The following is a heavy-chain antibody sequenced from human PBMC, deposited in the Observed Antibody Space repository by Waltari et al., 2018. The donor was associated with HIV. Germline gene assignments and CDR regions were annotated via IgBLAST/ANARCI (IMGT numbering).Heavy chain of an antibody. Sequence: QLAASGGGVVQPGRYLTLSCVTSGFSLTNLGIHWVRQAPGKGLEWVAVMSYDGSRRYYVDSVKGRFTISRDTSKNTQYLQMNSLRAEDTAVYYCAKGEYYGDYLGHWGQGTLVTVSS. D-gene: IGHD4-17*01. CDR1: GFSLTNLG. V-gene: IGHV3-30*18. J-gene: IGHJ4*02. CDR3: AKGEYYGDYLGH. CDR2: MSYDGSRR.